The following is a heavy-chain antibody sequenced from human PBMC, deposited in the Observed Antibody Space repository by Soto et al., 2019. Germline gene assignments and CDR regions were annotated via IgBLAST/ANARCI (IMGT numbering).Heavy chain of an antibody. J-gene: IGHJ5*02. CDR1: GGSISSGGYS. Sequence: QLQLQESGSGLVKPSQTLSLTCAVSGGSISSGGYSWSWIRQPPGKGLEWIGDSYHSGSTYYNPSIKSRVTNSVYTSKNQSSLKLSSVTAADSAVYYCAGVRGPYCGGECYPPTPNWFDPWGQATLVTVSS. CDR3: AGVRGPYCGGECYPPTPNWFDP. CDR2: SYHSGST. D-gene: IGHD2-21*01. V-gene: IGHV4-30-2*01.